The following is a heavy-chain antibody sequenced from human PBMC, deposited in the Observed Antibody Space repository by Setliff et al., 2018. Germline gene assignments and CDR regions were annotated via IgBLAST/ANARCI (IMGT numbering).Heavy chain of an antibody. Sequence: ASVKVSCKASGYTFTTYAISWMRQAPGQGLEWMGWINTNTGNPSYAQGLTGRFVFSLDTSVSTAYLQISSLKPEDTAMYYCARASRFATIVWKGDYYMDVWGKGTTVTVS. V-gene: IGHV7-4-1*02. J-gene: IGHJ6*03. CDR2: INTNTGNP. D-gene: IGHD3-16*02. CDR1: GYTFTTYA. CDR3: ARASRFATIVWKGDYYMDV.